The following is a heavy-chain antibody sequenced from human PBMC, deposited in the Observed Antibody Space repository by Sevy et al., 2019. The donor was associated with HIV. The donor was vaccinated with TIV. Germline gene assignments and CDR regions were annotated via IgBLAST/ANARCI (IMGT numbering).Heavy chain of an antibody. D-gene: IGHD2-15*01. CDR3: ARDNCSGGSCYSVNYYYYGMDV. CDR2: IIPIFGTA. Sequence: ASVKVSCKASGGTFSSYAISWVRQAPGQGLEWMGGIIPIFGTANYAQKFQGRVTITADESTSTAYMELSSLRSEDTAVYYCARDNCSGGSCYSVNYYYYGMDVWGQGTTVNVSS. CDR1: GGTFSSYA. J-gene: IGHJ6*02. V-gene: IGHV1-69*13.